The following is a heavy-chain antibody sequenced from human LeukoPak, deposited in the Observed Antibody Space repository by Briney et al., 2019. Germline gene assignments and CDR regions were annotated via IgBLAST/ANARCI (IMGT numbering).Heavy chain of an antibody. CDR3: ARAPRILNYYDSSGYYH. J-gene: IGHJ4*02. V-gene: IGHV3-21*01. CDR1: GYNFPGDW. CDR2: ISSSSSYI. Sequence: GESLKISCKASGYNFPGDWIGWVRQAPGKGLEWVSSISSSSSYIYYADSVKGRFTISRDNAKYSLYLQMNSLRAEDTAVYYCARAPRILNYYDSSGYYHWGQGTLVTVSS. D-gene: IGHD3-22*01.